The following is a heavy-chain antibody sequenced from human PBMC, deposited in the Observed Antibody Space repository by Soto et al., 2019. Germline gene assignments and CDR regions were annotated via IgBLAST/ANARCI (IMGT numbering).Heavy chain of an antibody. CDR2: IRATGGET. CDR1: GFTFRNFV. D-gene: IGHD2-21*01. Sequence: EVQLLESGGGTVLPGGSLRVSCAACGFTFRNFVMSWVRQAPGKGLEWVSAIRATGGETFYADSVKGRFTISRDNSKNTLFLQMNSLRDEDTALYFCAQDRGWGVVSPSHDYWGQGTLVTVSS. CDR3: AQDRGWGVVSPSHDY. V-gene: IGHV3-23*01. J-gene: IGHJ4*02.